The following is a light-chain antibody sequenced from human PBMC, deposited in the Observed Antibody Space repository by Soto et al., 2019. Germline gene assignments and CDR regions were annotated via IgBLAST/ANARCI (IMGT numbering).Light chain of an antibody. CDR1: KNDIGVYDF. Sequence: QSALTRPPSASGSPGQSVTISCSGTKNDIGVYDFVSWYQHHPGKAPRLIIYEVVQRPSGVPDRFSGSKSGNTASLTVSGLQAVDEADYFCKSYAGSNTYVFGSGTKVTVL. J-gene: IGLJ1*01. V-gene: IGLV2-8*01. CDR2: EVV. CDR3: KSYAGSNTYV.